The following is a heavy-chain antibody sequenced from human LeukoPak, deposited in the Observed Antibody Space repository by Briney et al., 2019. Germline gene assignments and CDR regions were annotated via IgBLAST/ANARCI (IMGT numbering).Heavy chain of an antibody. CDR1: GGSISSGDYY. V-gene: IGHV4-30-4*01. CDR2: IYYSGST. J-gene: IGHJ3*02. D-gene: IGHD6-6*01. CDR3: ARDKGRSIAARGIDAFDI. Sequence: SQTLSLTCTVSGGSISSGDYYWSWIRQPPGKGLEWIGYIYYSGSTYYNPSLKSRVTISVDTSKNQFSLKLSSVTAADTAVYYCARDKGRSIAARGIDAFDIWGQGTMVTVFS.